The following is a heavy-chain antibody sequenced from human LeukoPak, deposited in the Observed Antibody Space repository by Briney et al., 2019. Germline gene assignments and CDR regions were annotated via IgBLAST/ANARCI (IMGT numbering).Heavy chain of an antibody. J-gene: IGHJ5*02. CDR3: ARQGIAAAGTSGWFDP. CDR2: IYYSGST. V-gene: IGHV4-39*01. D-gene: IGHD6-13*01. Sequence: SETLSLTCTVSGGSISSSSYYWGWIRQPPGKGLEWIGSIYYSGSTYYNPSLKSRVTISVDTSKNQFSLKLSSVTAADTTVYYSARQGIAAAGTSGWFDPWGQGTLVTVSS. CDR1: GGSISSSSYY.